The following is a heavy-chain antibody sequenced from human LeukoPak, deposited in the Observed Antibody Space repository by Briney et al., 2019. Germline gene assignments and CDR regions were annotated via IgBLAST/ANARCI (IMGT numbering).Heavy chain of an antibody. CDR2: IISIFGTA. Sequence: ASVKVSCKASGGTFSSYAISWVRQAPGQGLEWMGGIISIFGTANYAQKFQGRVTITTDESTSTANMELSSLRSEDTAVYYCARGGGEMASRFDYWGQGTLVTVSS. V-gene: IGHV1-69*05. J-gene: IGHJ4*02. CDR3: ARGGGEMASRFDY. CDR1: GGTFSSYA. D-gene: IGHD5-24*01.